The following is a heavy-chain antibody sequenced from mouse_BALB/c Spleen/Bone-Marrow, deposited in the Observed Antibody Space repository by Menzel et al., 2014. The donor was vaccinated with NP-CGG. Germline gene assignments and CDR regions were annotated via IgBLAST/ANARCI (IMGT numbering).Heavy chain of an antibody. D-gene: IGHD2-4*01. V-gene: IGHV2-9*02. CDR1: GFSLTSYG. CDR3: AREATMITWFAY. Sequence: VQGVESGPGLVAPSQSLSITCTVSGFSLTSYGVHWVRQPPGEGLGWLGVIWAGGSTNYNSALMSRLSISKDNSKSQVFLKMNSLQTDDTAMYYCAREATMITWFAYWGQGTLVTVSA. J-gene: IGHJ3*01. CDR2: IWAGGST.